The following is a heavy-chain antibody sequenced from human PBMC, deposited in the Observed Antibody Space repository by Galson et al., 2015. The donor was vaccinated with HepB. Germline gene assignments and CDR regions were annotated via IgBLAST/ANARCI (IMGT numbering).Heavy chain of an antibody. CDR1: GYTFSNFD. V-gene: IGHV1-8*01. D-gene: IGHD2-15*01. J-gene: IGHJ4*02. CDR2: MNPNSANT. CDR3: VRGSTLRLGFCSVGSCYSDY. Sequence: SVKVSCKASGYTFSNFDINWVRQATGQGLEWMGWMNPNSANTAYAQKFQGRVAMTRDTSISTAYTELSGLRSDDTAVYYCVRGSTLRLGFCSVGSCYSDYWGQGTLVTVSS.